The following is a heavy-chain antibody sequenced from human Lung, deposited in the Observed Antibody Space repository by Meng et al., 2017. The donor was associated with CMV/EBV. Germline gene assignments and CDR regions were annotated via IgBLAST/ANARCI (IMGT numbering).Heavy chain of an antibody. CDR2: LSWDGGSS. Sequence: GGSLRLYCAASGFTLDDYAMHCVRQAPGKGLEWVSLLSWDGGSSYYADSVKGSFTISRDNSKSSLYLQMNGLRAEDTALYHCPKYYYGLDVWGQGTTVTVSS. CDR3: PKYYYGLDV. V-gene: IGHV3-43D*03. CDR1: GFTLDDYA. J-gene: IGHJ6*02.